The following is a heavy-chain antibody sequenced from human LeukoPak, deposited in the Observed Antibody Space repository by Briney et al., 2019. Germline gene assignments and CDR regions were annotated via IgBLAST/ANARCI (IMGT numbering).Heavy chain of an antibody. Sequence: SQTLSLTCAVSGGSISSGGYAWSWIRQPPGKGVEWIGYIYHSGSTYYNPALKSLVTISVDRTKNQFSLKLSSVTAADTAVYSCARASPNGYNFFDYWGQGTLVTVPS. V-gene: IGHV4-30-2*01. D-gene: IGHD5-12*01. CDR2: IYHSGST. J-gene: IGHJ4*02. CDR3: ARASPNGYNFFDY. CDR1: GGSISSGGYA.